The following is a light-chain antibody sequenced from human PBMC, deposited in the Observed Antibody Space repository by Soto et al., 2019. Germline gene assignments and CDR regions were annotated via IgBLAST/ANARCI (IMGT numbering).Light chain of an antibody. J-gene: IGKJ1*01. V-gene: IGKV3-15*01. CDR3: QQYNNWPPWT. Sequence: EIVMTQSPATLSVSTGERATLSCRASQSVSSNLAWYQQKPGQAPRLLIYGASTRATGIPARFSGSGSGTEFTLTISSLQSEDFAVYYCQQYNNWPPWTFGQGNKVALK. CDR1: QSVSSN. CDR2: GAS.